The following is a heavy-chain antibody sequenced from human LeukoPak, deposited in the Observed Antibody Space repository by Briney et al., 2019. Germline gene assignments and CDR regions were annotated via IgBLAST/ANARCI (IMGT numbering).Heavy chain of an antibody. V-gene: IGHV3-30*18. Sequence: GGSLRLSCAASGFTFGSYGMHWVRQAPGKGLEWVAVISYDGSNKYYADSVKGRFTISRDNSKNTLYLQMNSLRAEDTAVYYCAKEGYYYDSSGYYYFDYWGQGTLVTVSS. J-gene: IGHJ4*02. D-gene: IGHD3-22*01. CDR3: AKEGYYYDSSGYYYFDY. CDR1: GFTFGSYG. CDR2: ISYDGSNK.